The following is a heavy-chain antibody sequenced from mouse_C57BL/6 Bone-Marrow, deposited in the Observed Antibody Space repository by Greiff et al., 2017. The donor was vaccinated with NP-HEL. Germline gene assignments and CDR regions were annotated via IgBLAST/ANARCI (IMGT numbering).Heavy chain of an antibody. D-gene: IGHD1-1*01. CDR1: GFNIKDDY. CDR3: ITGGYGSTPY. J-gene: IGHJ2*01. CDR2: IDPENGDT. Sequence: EVQLQQSGAELVRPGASVKLSCTASGFNIKDDYMHWVKQRPEQGLEWIGWIDPENGDTEYASKFQGKATITADTSSNTAYLQLSSLTSEDTAVYYCITGGYGSTPYWGQGTTLTVSS. V-gene: IGHV14-4*01.